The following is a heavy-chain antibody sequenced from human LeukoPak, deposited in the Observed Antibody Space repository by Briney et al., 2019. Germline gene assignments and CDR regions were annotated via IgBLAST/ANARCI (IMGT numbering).Heavy chain of an antibody. V-gene: IGHV1-24*01. J-gene: IGHJ3*02. D-gene: IGHD3-10*01. Sequence: ASVKVSCKVSGYTLTELSMHRVRQAPGKGLEWMGGFDPEDGETTYAQKFQGRVTMTEDTSTDTAYMELSSLRSEDTAVYYCATDRSMSYAFDIWGQGTMVTVSS. CDR2: FDPEDGET. CDR1: GYTLTELS. CDR3: ATDRSMSYAFDI.